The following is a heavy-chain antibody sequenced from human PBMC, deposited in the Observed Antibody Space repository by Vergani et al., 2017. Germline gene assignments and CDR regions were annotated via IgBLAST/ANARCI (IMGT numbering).Heavy chain of an antibody. D-gene: IGHD5-18*01. V-gene: IGHV1-2*02. Sequence: QVQLVQSGAEVKKPGASVKVSCKASGYTFTGYYMHWVRQAPGQGLEWMGWINPNSGGTNYAQKFQGRVTITADKSTSTAYMELSSLRSEDTAVYYCARRTNSYGYTALGNWFDPWGQGTLVTVSS. CDR2: INPNSGGT. J-gene: IGHJ5*02. CDR3: ARRTNSYGYTALGNWFDP. CDR1: GYTFTGYY.